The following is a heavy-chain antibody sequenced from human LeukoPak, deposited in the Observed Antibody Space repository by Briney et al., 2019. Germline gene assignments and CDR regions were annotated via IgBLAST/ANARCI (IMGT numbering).Heavy chain of an antibody. Sequence: GGSLRLSCAASGFTFNNAWMNWVRQAPGKGLEGVARMKSKSDGETIDYAVPVRGRFTISRDDSKNTMSLQMSSLKTEDTAVYYCTTSSSSWGYYFLDVWGKGTTVTVSS. CDR2: MKSKSDGETI. V-gene: IGHV3-15*01. J-gene: IGHJ6*03. CDR3: TTSSSSWGYYFLDV. CDR1: GFTFNNAW. D-gene: IGHD6-6*01.